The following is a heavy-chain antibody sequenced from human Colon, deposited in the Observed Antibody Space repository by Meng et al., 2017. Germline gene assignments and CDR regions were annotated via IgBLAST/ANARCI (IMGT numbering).Heavy chain of an antibody. V-gene: IGHV1-3*01. J-gene: IGHJ4*02. D-gene: IGHD2-2*01. Sequence: ASVKVSCKASGYTFTSYAMHWVRQAPGQRLEWMGWINAGNGNTKYSQKFQGRVTITRDTSASTAYMELSSLRSDDTAVYYCARVWVSDIVVVPAAPSRYFDYWGQGTLVTVSS. CDR1: GYTFTSYA. CDR2: INAGNGNT. CDR3: ARVWVSDIVVVPAAPSRYFDY.